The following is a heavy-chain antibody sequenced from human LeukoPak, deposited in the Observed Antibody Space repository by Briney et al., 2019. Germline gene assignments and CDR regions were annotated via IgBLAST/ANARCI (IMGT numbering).Heavy chain of an antibody. CDR1: GXSISSYY. CDR3: ARRVGTSGYCYS. D-gene: IGHD3-22*01. J-gene: IGHJ4*02. V-gene: IGHV4-59*01. CDR2: IYYSGST. Sequence: SETLSLTCTVSGXSISSYYWSWIRQPPGKGLEWIGYIYYSGSTNYNPSLKSRVTISVDTSKNQFSLKLRSVTAADTAVYYCARRVGTSGYCYSWGQGTLVTVSS.